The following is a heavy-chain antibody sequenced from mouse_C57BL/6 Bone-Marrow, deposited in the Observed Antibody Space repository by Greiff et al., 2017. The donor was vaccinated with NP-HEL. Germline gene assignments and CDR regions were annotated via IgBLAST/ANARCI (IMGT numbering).Heavy chain of an antibody. V-gene: IGHV5-4*01. CDR2: ISDGGSYT. D-gene: IGHD2-1*01. CDR1: GFTFSSYA. Sequence: EVQGVESGGGLVKPGGSLKLSCAASGFTFSSYAMSWVRQTPEKRLEWVATISDGGSYTYYPDNVKGRFTFSRDNAKNNLYLQMSHLKSEDTAMYYCARDHGNRFAYWGQGTLVTVSA. CDR3: ARDHGNRFAY. J-gene: IGHJ3*01.